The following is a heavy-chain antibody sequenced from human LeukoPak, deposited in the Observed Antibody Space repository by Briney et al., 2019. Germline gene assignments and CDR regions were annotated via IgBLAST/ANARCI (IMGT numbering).Heavy chain of an antibody. CDR1: GGTFSSYA. CDR2: IIPIFGTE. J-gene: IGHJ4*02. D-gene: IGHD4/OR15-4a*01. V-gene: IGHV1-69*05. CDR3: ARGDYGGPDY. Sequence: ASVKVSCKASGGTFSSYAISWVRQAPGQGLEWMGGIIPIFGTENYAQKFQGRDTITTDESTSTAYMELSSLRSEDTAVYYCARGDYGGPDYWGQGTLVTVSS.